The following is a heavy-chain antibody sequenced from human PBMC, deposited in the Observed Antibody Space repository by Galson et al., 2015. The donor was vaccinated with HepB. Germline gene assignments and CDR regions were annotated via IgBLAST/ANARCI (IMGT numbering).Heavy chain of an antibody. CDR3: ARDEGSSSWLDP. CDR1: GFTFSNYN. D-gene: IGHD6-13*01. CDR2: ITSGSSYI. V-gene: IGHV3-21*01. Sequence: SLRLSCAASGFTFSNYNMNWVRQAPGKGLEWVSSITSGSSYIYYADSVKGRFTISRDKAKNSLYLQMNSLKAEDTAVYYCARDEGSSSWLDPWGQGTLVTVSS. J-gene: IGHJ5*02.